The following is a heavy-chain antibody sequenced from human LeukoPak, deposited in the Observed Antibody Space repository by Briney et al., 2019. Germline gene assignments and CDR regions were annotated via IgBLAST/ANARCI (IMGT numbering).Heavy chain of an antibody. Sequence: ASVKVSCKASGYTFTSYAISWVRQAPGQGLEWMGRIIPILGIANYAQKFQGRVTITADKSTSTAYMELSSLRSEDTAVYYCARATCSGGSCYHYYYYYYGMDVWGQGTTVTVSS. J-gene: IGHJ6*02. V-gene: IGHV1-69*04. CDR1: GYTFTSYA. CDR2: IIPILGIA. D-gene: IGHD2-15*01. CDR3: ARATCSGGSCYHYYYYYYGMDV.